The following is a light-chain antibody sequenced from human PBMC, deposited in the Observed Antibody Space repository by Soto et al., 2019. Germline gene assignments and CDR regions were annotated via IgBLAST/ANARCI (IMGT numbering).Light chain of an antibody. Sequence: DIQMTQSPSTLSASVGERVTITCRASQSVTNWLAWYQQKPGKAPKLLIYAASSLQSGVPSRFSGSGSATDFTLTSSIVQSEDVAVYSCQHYNTRPAITFGQGTRLEI. V-gene: IGKV1-5*01. CDR3: QHYNTRPAIT. CDR1: QSVTNW. CDR2: AAS. J-gene: IGKJ5*01.